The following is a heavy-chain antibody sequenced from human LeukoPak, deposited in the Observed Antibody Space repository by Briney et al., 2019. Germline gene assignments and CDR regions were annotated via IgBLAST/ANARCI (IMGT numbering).Heavy chain of an antibody. J-gene: IGHJ3*02. V-gene: IGHV4-59*08. CDR3: ARLMWSSSDAFDI. Sequence: SETLSLACTVSGGSISSYYWSWIRQPPGKGLEWIGYIYYSGSTNYNPSLKSRVTISVDTSENQFSLKLSSVTAADTAVYYCARLMWSSSDAFDIWGQGTMVTVSS. CDR2: IYYSGST. CDR1: GGSISSYY. D-gene: IGHD1-26*01.